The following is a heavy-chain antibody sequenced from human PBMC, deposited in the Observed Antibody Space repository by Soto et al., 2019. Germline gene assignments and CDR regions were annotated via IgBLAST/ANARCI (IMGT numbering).Heavy chain of an antibody. CDR3: ARQRYFDWLLSHFDY. CDR1: GGSFSGYY. J-gene: IGHJ4*02. Sequence: SETLSLTCAVYGGSFSGYYWSWIRQPPGKGLEWIGEINHSGSTNYNPSLKSRVTISVDTSKNQFSLKLSSVTAADTAVYYCARQRYFDWLLSHFDYWGQGTLVTVSS. D-gene: IGHD3-9*01. CDR2: INHSGST. V-gene: IGHV4-34*01.